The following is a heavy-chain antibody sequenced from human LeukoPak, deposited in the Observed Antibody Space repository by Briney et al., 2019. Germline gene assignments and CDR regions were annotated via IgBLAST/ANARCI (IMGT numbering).Heavy chain of an antibody. CDR3: ARGPYGTGSHFDF. CDR1: GSTFSSYD. V-gene: IGHV1-8*02. Sequence: ASVKVSCKASGSTFSSYDINWVRQATGQGLEWMGWMNPNSGDTGYTLRIQGRVTMTRDTSISTAYVELSSLRSEDTAVYYCARGPYGTGSHFDFWGQGTLVTVSS. J-gene: IGHJ4*02. D-gene: IGHD3-10*01. CDR2: MNPNSGDT.